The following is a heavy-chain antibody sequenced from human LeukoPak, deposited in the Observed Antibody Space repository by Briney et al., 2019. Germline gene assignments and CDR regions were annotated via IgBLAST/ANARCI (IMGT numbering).Heavy chain of an antibody. J-gene: IGHJ4*02. Sequence: GASVKVSCKASGYTLTNHYIHWVRQAPRQGLEWMGIMNPSGGSTSYPQKFQGRVTMTRDTSTSTVYMELSSLRSEDTAVYYCARDRVSGGYVTFDYWGQGTLVTVSS. CDR3: ARDRVSGGYVTFDY. V-gene: IGHV1-46*01. D-gene: IGHD5-12*01. CDR1: GYTLTNHY. CDR2: MNPSGGST.